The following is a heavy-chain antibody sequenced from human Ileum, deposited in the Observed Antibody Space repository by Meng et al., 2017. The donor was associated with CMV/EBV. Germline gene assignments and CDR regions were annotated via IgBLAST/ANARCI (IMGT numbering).Heavy chain of an antibody. CDR1: GGSPTSITDY. D-gene: IGHD3-3*01. V-gene: IGHV4-39*07. CDR2: VYYSGTT. Sequence: QPHLPASGPGPGKPPESLALPFTASGGSPTSITDYWGWSRQPPGKGLEWIGSVYYSGTTYYNPSLKSRVNMSIDTSKNRFSLKLSAATAADTAVYYCARNVGFYSSQIAYWGQGALVTVSS. CDR3: ARNVGFYSSQIAY. J-gene: IGHJ4*02.